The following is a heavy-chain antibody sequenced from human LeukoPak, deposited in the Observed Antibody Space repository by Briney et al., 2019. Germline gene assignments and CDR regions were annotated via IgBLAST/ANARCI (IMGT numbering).Heavy chain of an antibody. Sequence: GASVKVSCKASGYTFTGYYMHWVRQAPGQGLGWMGWINPNSGGTNYAQKFQGRVTMTRDTSISTAYMELSRLRSDDTAVYYCARDGDYGDYVEDYWGQGTLVTVSS. CDR1: GYTFTGYY. CDR2: INPNSGGT. D-gene: IGHD4-17*01. V-gene: IGHV1-2*02. CDR3: ARDGDYGDYVEDY. J-gene: IGHJ4*02.